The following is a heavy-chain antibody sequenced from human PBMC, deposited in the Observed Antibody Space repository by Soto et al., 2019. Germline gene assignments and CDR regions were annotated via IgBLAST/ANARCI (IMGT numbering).Heavy chain of an antibody. Sequence: QVQLVESGGGLVKPGGSLRLSCAASGFTFSDYYMSWIRQAPGKGLEWVSYIRSSGSTIYYADSVKGRFTISRDNAKNSLYLQMNSLRAEDTAVYYCARDGRLRAYSSGWPRSGWFDPWGQGTLVTVSS. V-gene: IGHV3-11*01. CDR2: IRSSGSTI. J-gene: IGHJ5*02. CDR3: ARDGRLRAYSSGWPRSGWFDP. CDR1: GFTFSDYY. D-gene: IGHD6-19*01.